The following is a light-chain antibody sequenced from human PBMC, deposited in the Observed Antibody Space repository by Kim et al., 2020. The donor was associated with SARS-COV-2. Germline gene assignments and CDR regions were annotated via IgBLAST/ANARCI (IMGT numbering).Light chain of an antibody. CDR1: KLGDKY. Sequence: SYELTQPPSVSVSPGQTASITCSGDKLGDKYACWYQQKPGQSPVLVIYQDNKRPSGIPERFSGSNSGNTATLTISGTQAMDEADYYCQAWDSSTGWVFGGGTKLTVL. J-gene: IGLJ3*02. V-gene: IGLV3-1*01. CDR2: QDN. CDR3: QAWDSSTGWV.